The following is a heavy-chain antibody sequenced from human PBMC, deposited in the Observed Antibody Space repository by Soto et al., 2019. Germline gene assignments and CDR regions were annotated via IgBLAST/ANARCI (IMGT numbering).Heavy chain of an antibody. CDR2: INQEGSEK. V-gene: IGHV3-7*03. D-gene: IGHD3-22*01. CDR1: GFTFRSYW. Sequence: EVQLVESGGGLVQPGGSLRLSCAASGFTFRSYWMSWVRQVPGKGLEWVANINQEGSEKYYLDSVKGRFTISRDKAKNTLYLEMSSLGAEDTAVYYCARELVVGPAEYFQHWGQGTLVTVSS. CDR3: ARELVVGPAEYFQH. J-gene: IGHJ1*01.